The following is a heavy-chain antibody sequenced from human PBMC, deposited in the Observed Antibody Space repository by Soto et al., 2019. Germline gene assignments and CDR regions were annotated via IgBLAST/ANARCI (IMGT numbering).Heavy chain of an antibody. J-gene: IGHJ4*02. Sequence: GGSLRLSCAASGFTFSSYWMHWVRQAPGKGLVWVSRINSDGSSTSYADSVKGRFTISRDNAKNTLYLQMNSLRAEDTAVYYCARVMITFGGVIVLFDYWGQGTLVTVSS. CDR2: INSDGSST. V-gene: IGHV3-74*01. CDR3: ARVMITFGGVIVLFDY. CDR1: GFTFSSYW. D-gene: IGHD3-16*02.